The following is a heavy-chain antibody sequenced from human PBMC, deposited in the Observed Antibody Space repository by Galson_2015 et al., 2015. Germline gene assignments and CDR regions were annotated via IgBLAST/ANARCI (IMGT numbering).Heavy chain of an antibody. V-gene: IGHV3-15*01. Sequence: SLRLSCAASGFTFSNAWMSWVRQAPGKGLEWVGRIKSKTDGGTTDHAAPVQGRFTISRDDSKNTLYLQMNSLKTEDTTVYYCATDRASIFGVVTTQAFDYWGQGTLVTVSS. D-gene: IGHD3-3*01. J-gene: IGHJ4*02. CDR1: GFTFSNAW. CDR3: ATDRASIFGVVTTQAFDY. CDR2: IKSKTDGGTT.